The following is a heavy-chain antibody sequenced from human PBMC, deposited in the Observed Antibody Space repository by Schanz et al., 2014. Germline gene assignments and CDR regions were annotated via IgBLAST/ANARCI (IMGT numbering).Heavy chain of an antibody. V-gene: IGHV3-30*04. CDR3: ARQRSYFYAMDV. CDR2: SSYDVSIK. Sequence: VQLVESGGGLEQPGGSLRLSCAASGFTFSSYAMRWVRQAPGKGLEWVALSSYDVSIKDYSDSVKGRFTISRDNSKDTLYLQMNSLRAEDTAVYYCARQRSYFYAMDVWGQGTTVTVSS. J-gene: IGHJ6*02. CDR1: GFTFSSYA.